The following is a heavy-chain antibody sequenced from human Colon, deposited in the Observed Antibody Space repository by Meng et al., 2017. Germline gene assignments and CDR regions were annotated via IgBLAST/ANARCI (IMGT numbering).Heavy chain of an antibody. CDR1: RFTFSEYA. Sequence: GGSLRLSCAASRFTFSEYAMSWVRQSPGKGLEWVSTISASGDRKFSADSVKGRFTISRDNSRNRLYLQMKSLRAEDTAVYYCHLLVAGRGVFYFYSGFDVWGQGTTVTVSS. CDR3: HLLVAGRGVFYFYSGFDV. CDR2: ISASGDRK. J-gene: IGHJ6*02. V-gene: IGHV3-23*01. D-gene: IGHD6-19*01.